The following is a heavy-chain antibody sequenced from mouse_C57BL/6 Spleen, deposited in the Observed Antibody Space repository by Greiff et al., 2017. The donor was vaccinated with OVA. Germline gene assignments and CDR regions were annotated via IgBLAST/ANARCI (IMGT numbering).Heavy chain of an antibody. J-gene: IGHJ4*01. D-gene: IGHD1-1*01. V-gene: IGHV14-3*01. Sequence: VQLQQSVAELVRPGASVTLSCTASGFNIKNTYMHWVKQRPEQGLEWIGRIDPANGTTKYAPKFQGKATITADTSSNTAYLQLSSLTSEDTAIYYCARGRVLVDYAMDYWGQGTSVTVSS. CDR3: ARGRVLVDYAMDY. CDR1: GFNIKNTY. CDR2: IDPANGTT.